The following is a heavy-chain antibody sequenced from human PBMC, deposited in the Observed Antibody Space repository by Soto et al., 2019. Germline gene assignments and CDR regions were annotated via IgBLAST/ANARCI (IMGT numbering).Heavy chain of an antibody. CDR1: GYTVTSYY. D-gene: IGHD6-19*01. Sequence: ASVKVSCKASGYTVTSYYMHWVRQAPGQGLEWMGIINPSGGSTSYAQKFQGRVTMTRDTSTSTVYMELSSLRSEDTAIYYCARGGITVADSDAFDIWGQGTMVTVSS. J-gene: IGHJ3*02. V-gene: IGHV1-46*01. CDR3: ARGGITVADSDAFDI. CDR2: INPSGGST.